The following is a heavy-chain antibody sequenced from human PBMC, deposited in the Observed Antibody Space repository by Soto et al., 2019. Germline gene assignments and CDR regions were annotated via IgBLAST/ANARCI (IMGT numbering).Heavy chain of an antibody. V-gene: IGHV1-18*04. CDR3: AKRTSGTTWGESDY. CDR1: GYIFSDYG. J-gene: IGHJ4*02. D-gene: IGHD4-17*01. Sequence: ASVKVSCKTSGYIFSDYGINWVRQAPGQGLEWMGWISGYSGNANLAQKFQGRVTMTTDKSTRTAYMELRRLRSDDTAVYYCAKRTSGTTWGESDYWGQGTLVTVSS. CDR2: ISGYSGNA.